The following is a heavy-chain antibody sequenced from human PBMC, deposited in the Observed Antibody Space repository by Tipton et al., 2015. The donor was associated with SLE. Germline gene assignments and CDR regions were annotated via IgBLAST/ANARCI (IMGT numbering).Heavy chain of an antibody. J-gene: IGHJ4*02. D-gene: IGHD5-18*01. CDR1: GGSISSYY. CDR2: IYNSGST. Sequence: TLSLTCTVSGGSISSYYWSWIRQPPGKGLEWIGYIYNSGSTNYNPSLKSRVTISVDTSKNQFSLKLSSVTAADTAVYYCARGASYGTDYWGQGTLVTVSS. CDR3: ARGASYGTDY. V-gene: IGHV4-4*08.